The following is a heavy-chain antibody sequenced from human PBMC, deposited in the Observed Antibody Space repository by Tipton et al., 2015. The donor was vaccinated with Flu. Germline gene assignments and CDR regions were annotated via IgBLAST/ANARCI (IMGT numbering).Heavy chain of an antibody. CDR2: IKQDGSEK. D-gene: IGHD2-15*01. CDR3: ARGSGGSYY. CDR1: GFTFRNYW. Sequence: VQLVQSGGGLVQPGGSLRLSCAASGFTFRNYWMTWVRQAPGKGLEWVANIKQDGSEKNCVDSVKGRITISRDNAKNSLYLQMNSLRAEDTAVYYCARGSGGSYYWGQGTLVTVSS. J-gene: IGHJ4*02. V-gene: IGHV3-7*01.